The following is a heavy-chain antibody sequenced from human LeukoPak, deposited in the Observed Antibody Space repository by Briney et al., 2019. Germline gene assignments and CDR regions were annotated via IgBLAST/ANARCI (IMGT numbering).Heavy chain of an antibody. J-gene: IGHJ4*02. CDR1: GFTFDDYA. CDR2: ISWNSGSI. Sequence: PGGSLRLSCAASGFTFDDYAMHWVRQAPGKGLEWVSGISWNSGSIGYADSVKGRFTISRDNAKNSLYLQTNSLRAEDMALYYCAKTGATQGEFDYWGQGTLVTVSS. V-gene: IGHV3-9*03. CDR3: AKTGATQGEFDY. D-gene: IGHD1-26*01.